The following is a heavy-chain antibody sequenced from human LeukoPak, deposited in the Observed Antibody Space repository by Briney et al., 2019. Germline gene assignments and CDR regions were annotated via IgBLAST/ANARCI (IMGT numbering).Heavy chain of an antibody. J-gene: IGHJ4*02. V-gene: IGHV4-34*01. CDR1: GVSFSGYY. CDR3: ARHFFPSDSGSFRTPFDY. CDR2: INHSGST. D-gene: IGHD3-10*01. Sequence: SETLSLTCAVYGVSFSGYYWSWIRQPPGKGLEWIGEINHSGSTNYNPSLKSRVTISVDTSKNQFSLKLSSVTAADTAVYYCARHFFPSDSGSFRTPFDYWGQGALVTVSS.